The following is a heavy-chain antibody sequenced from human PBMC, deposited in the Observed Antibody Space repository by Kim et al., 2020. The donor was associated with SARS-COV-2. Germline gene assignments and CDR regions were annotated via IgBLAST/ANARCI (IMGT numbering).Heavy chain of an antibody. Sequence: ASVKVSCKASGYTFTSYYMHWVRQAPGQGLEWMGIINPSGGSTSYAQKFQGRVTMTRDTSTSTVYMELSSLRSEDTAVYYCARDKELAAAVYSDAFDIWGQGTTVTVSS. CDR3: ARDKELAAAVYSDAFDI. J-gene: IGHJ3*02. D-gene: IGHD6-13*01. V-gene: IGHV1-46*01. CDR2: INPSGGST. CDR1: GYTFTSYY.